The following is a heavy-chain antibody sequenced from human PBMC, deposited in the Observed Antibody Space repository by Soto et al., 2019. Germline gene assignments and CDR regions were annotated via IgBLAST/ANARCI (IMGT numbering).Heavy chain of an antibody. J-gene: IGHJ6*02. D-gene: IGHD5-18*01. CDR1: GGSFSGYY. V-gene: IGHV4-34*01. Sequence: SETLSLTCAVYGGSFSGYYWSWIRQPPGKGLEWIGEINHSGSTNYNPSLKSRVTISVDTSKNQFSLKLSSVTAADTAVYYCARDSRGYSYGYVSYYYYYYGMDVWSQGTTVTVSS. CDR3: ARDSRGYSYGYVSYYYYYYGMDV. CDR2: INHSGST.